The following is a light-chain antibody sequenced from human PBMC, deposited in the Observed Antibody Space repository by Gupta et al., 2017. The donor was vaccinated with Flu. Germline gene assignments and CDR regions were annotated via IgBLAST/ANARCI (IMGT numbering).Light chain of an antibody. CDR3: GTWDSSLSAWV. CDR2: ENN. V-gene: IGLV1-51*02. Sequence: GQKVTISCSGGSSNIENNYVSWYQQLPGKAPELLIYENNKRPSGIPDRFSGSKSDTSATLGITGLQTGDEADYHCGTWDSSLSAWVFGGGTKLTVL. J-gene: IGLJ3*02. CDR1: SSNIENNY.